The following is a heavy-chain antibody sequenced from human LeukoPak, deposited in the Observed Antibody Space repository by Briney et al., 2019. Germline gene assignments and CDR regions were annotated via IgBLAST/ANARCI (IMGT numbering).Heavy chain of an antibody. CDR1: DVTFSNFG. CDR2: IRYDGSNN. CDR3: ARTAVAGTLRWFDL. V-gene: IGHV3-30*02. J-gene: IGHJ5*02. Sequence: PGGSLRLSCVASDVTFSNFGMHWVRQAPGKGLEWLSFIRYDGSNNYHADSVKGRFSISRDNSKNTLHLQMNTLRPDDTAVYYCARTAVAGTLRWFDLWGQGTLVIVSS. D-gene: IGHD6-19*01.